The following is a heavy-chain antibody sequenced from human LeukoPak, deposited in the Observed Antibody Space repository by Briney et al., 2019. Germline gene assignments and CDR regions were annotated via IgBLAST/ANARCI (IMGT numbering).Heavy chain of an antibody. CDR3: ARHGGSDDY. Sequence: SETLSLTCTVSGGSISSYYWSWIRQPPGKGLEWIGYIYYSGSTNYNPSLKSRVTISVDTSKNQFSLKLSPVTAADTAVYYCARHGGSDDYWGQGTLVTVSS. D-gene: IGHD3-16*01. V-gene: IGHV4-59*08. CDR1: GGSISSYY. J-gene: IGHJ4*02. CDR2: IYYSGST.